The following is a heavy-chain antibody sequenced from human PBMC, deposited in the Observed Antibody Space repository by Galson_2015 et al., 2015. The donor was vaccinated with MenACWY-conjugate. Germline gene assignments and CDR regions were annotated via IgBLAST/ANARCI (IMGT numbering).Heavy chain of an antibody. CDR2: INAGNGDT. J-gene: IGHJ4*02. CDR1: GYTFNKYA. Sequence: SVKVSCKASGYTFNKYAIHWVRQAPGQGLEWMGWINAGNGDTVDSQKVQGRVTITRDTSASTVYIDLNSLKPEDTAVYYCARGYCSAVACYSEDYLDYWGQGTLVTVSS. V-gene: IGHV1-3*01. D-gene: IGHD2-15*01. CDR3: ARGYCSAVACYSEDYLDY.